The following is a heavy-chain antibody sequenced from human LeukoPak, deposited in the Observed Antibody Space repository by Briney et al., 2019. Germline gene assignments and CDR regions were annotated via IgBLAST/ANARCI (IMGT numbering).Heavy chain of an antibody. J-gene: IGHJ4*02. CDR2: IYYSGST. V-gene: IGHV4-59*01. CDR1: GGSISSYY. Sequence: SETLSLTCTVSGGSISSYYWSWIRQPPGKGLEWIGYIYYSGSTNYNPSLKSRVTISVDTSKNQFSLKLSSVTAADTAVYYCARHHYYDSSGYYIWGQGTLDTVSS. CDR3: ARHHYYDSSGYYI. D-gene: IGHD3-22*01.